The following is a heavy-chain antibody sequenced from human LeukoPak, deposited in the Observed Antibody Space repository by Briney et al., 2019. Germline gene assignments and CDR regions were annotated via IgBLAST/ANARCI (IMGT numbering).Heavy chain of an antibody. CDR3: ARVGATSHDAFDI. CDR1: GGSISSYY. D-gene: IGHD1-26*01. Sequence: SETLSLTCTVSGGSISSYYWSWIRQPPGMGLEWIGYIYYSGSTNYNPSLKSRVTISVDTSKNQFSLKLSSVTAADTAVYYCARVGATSHDAFDIWGQGTMVTVSS. J-gene: IGHJ3*02. CDR2: IYYSGST. V-gene: IGHV4-59*01.